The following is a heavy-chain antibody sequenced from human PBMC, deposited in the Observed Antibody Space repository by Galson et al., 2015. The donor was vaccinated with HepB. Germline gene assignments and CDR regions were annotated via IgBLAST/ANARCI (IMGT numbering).Heavy chain of an antibody. CDR1: GFTFSSYW. CDR2: INQDGTEK. CDR3: ARDYDPAAQPLSYFDL. J-gene: IGHJ2*01. D-gene: IGHD3-3*01. Sequence: SLRLSCAASGFTFSSYWMNWVRQAPGKGLEWVANINQDGTEKYYVDSVKGRFTISRDNAKNSLYVQMSNLRAEDTAIYYCARDYDPAAQPLSYFDLWGRGTLVTVSS. V-gene: IGHV3-7*01.